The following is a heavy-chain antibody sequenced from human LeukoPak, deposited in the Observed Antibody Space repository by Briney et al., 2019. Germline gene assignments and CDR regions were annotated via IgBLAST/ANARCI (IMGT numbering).Heavy chain of an antibody. Sequence: GASVKVSCKASGYTFTGYYMHWVRQAPGQGLEWMGWINTNTGNPTYAQGFTGRFVFSLDTSVSTADLQISSLKAEDTAVYYCARDRSGGGATGPFDYWGQGTLVTVSS. CDR3: ARDRSGGGATGPFDY. D-gene: IGHD1-26*01. V-gene: IGHV7-4-1*02. CDR2: INTNTGNP. CDR1: GYTFTGYY. J-gene: IGHJ4*02.